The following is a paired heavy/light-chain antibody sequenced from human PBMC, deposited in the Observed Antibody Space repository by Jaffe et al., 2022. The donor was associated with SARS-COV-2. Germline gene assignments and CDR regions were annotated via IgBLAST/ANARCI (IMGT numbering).Light chain of an antibody. CDR3: QLWNTSSDPL. CDR1: NVGTKS. Sequence: SYVLTQPPSVSVAPGQTAEITCGGTNVGTKSVHWYQQKPGQAPMVVVHDDSDRPSGIPERFSGTNSGNTATLTITRVEAGDEADYYCQLWNTSSDPLFGGGTKLTVL. J-gene: IGLJ3*02. CDR2: DDS. V-gene: IGLV3-21*02.
Heavy chain of an antibody. V-gene: IGHV1-69*01. J-gene: IGHJ4*02. CDR1: GIAFSTSA. D-gene: IGHD3-10*01. Sequence: QVQLVQSGAEVRKPGSSVKVSCKAAGIAFSTSALNWVRQAPGQGLEWLGGIIPIFGTPTYAQKFQGRVTITAAESTSTVYMDLTSLTSEDTAIYYCASGGRFFDSWGQGALVTVSS. CDR3: ASGGRFFDS. CDR2: IIPIFGTP.